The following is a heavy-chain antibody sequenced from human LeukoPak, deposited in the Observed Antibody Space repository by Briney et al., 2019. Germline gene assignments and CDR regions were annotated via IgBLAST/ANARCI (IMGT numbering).Heavy chain of an antibody. J-gene: IGHJ4*02. CDR3: ASALWFGELFTDLFDY. V-gene: IGHV1-2*02. D-gene: IGHD3-10*01. Sequence: ASVKVSCKASGYTFTGYYMHWVRQAPGQGLEWMGWINPNSGGTNYAQKFQGRVTMTRDTSISTAYMELSRLRSDDPAVYYCASALWFGELFTDLFDYWGQGTLVTVSS. CDR2: INPNSGGT. CDR1: GYTFTGYY.